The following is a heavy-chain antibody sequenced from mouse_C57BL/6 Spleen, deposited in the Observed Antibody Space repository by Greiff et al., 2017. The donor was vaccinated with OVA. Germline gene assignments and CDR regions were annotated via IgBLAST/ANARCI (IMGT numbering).Heavy chain of an antibody. CDR1: GFNIKDDY. D-gene: IGHD1-1*01. V-gene: IGHV14-4*01. CDR3: TTCSSYPYWYFDV. CDR2: IDPENGDT. Sequence: EVKLQESGAELVRPGASVKLSCTASGFNIKDDYMHWVKQRPEQGLEWIGWIDPENGDTEYASKFQGKATITADTSSNTAYLQLSSLTSEDTAVYYCTTCSSYPYWYFDVWGTGTTVTVSS. J-gene: IGHJ1*03.